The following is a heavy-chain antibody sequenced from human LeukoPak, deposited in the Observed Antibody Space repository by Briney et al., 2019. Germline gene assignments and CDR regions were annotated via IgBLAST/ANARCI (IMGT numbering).Heavy chain of an antibody. CDR3: ARGRLFTSSPAPAPFDN. CDR2: ISTGSTTI. D-gene: IGHD2-2*01. J-gene: IGHJ4*02. V-gene: IGHV3-48*04. Sequence: GGSLRLSCAASGFTFSSYDMNWVRQAPEKGLEWISFISTGSTTIYYADSVKGRFTISRDNAETSLYLQMNNLRADDTAVYYCARGRLFTSSPAPAPFDNWGQGTLVTVSS. CDR1: GFTFSSYD.